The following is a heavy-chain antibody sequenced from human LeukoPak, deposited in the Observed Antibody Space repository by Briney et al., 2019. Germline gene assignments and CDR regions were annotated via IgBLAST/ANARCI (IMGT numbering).Heavy chain of an antibody. CDR2: INTNTGNP. D-gene: IGHD6-13*01. Sequence: ASVKVSCKASGGTFSSYAISWVRQAPGQGLEWMGWINTNTGNPTYAQGFTGRFVFSLDTSVSTAYLQISSLKAEDTAVYYCARGHKTYSSWYVVESYYYGMDVWGQGTTVTVSS. J-gene: IGHJ6*02. V-gene: IGHV7-4-1*02. CDR3: ARGHKTYSSWYVVESYYYGMDV. CDR1: GGTFSSYA.